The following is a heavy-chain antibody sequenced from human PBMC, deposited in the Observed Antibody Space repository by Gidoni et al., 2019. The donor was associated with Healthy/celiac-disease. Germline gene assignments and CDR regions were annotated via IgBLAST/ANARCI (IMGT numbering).Heavy chain of an antibody. CDR3: AREALYSSGWYMF. D-gene: IGHD6-19*01. Sequence: KSRVTISVDTSKNQFSLKLSSVTAADTAVYYCAREALYSSGWYMFWGQGTLVTVSS. J-gene: IGHJ4*02. V-gene: IGHV4-34*01.